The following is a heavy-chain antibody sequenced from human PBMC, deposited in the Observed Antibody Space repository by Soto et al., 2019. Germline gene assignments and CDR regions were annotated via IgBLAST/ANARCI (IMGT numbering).Heavy chain of an antibody. V-gene: IGHV4-59*11. Sequence: QVQLQESGPGLVKPSETLSLTCTVSGGSISPHYWSWIRQTPGQGLEWIGYIYYSGNTDYNPSLKSRVTISVDTSKNQFSLNLSSVTVADTAVYFCARDEGQRGSGSDRNYYYYYMDVWGKGTTVTVSS. CDR3: ARDEGQRGSGSDRNYYYYYMDV. D-gene: IGHD3-10*01. J-gene: IGHJ6*03. CDR1: GGSISPHY. CDR2: IYYSGNT.